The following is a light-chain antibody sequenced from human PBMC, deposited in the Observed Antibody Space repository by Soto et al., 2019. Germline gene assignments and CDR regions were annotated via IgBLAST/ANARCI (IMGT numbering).Light chain of an antibody. Sequence: EIVMTQSPATLSVSPGERATLSCRASQSVSSNLAWYQQKPGQAPRLLIYGASTRATGIPARFSGSGSGTEFTLTIGSLQSEDFAVYYCQQYNNWPRGFGQGTKLEIK. V-gene: IGKV3-15*01. CDR3: QQYNNWPRG. CDR2: GAS. J-gene: IGKJ2*03. CDR1: QSVSSN.